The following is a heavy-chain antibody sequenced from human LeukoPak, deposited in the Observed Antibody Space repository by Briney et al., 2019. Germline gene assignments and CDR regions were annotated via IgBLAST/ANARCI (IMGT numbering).Heavy chain of an antibody. D-gene: IGHD5-12*01. J-gene: IGHJ4*02. CDR2: ISSSGSYI. CDR1: GFTFSSYS. V-gene: IGHV3-21*01. Sequence: KAGGSLRLSCAASGFTFSSYSMNWVRQAPGKELQWVSSISSSGSYIYYADSLKGRFTISRDNAENSLYLQMNSLRAEDTAVYYCARDMSGYEIDYWGQGTLVTVSS. CDR3: ARDMSGYEIDY.